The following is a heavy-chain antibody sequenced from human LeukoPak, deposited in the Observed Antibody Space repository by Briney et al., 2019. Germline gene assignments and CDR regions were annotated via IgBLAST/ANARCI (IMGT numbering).Heavy chain of an antibody. CDR3: AGGGRKRTVPQPVDY. Sequence: PSETLSLTCAVYGGSFSGYYWSWIRQPPGKGLEWIGEINHSGSTNYNPSLKSRVTISVDTSKNQFSLKLSSVTAADTAVYYCAGGGRKRTVPQPVDYWGQGTLVTVSS. CDR2: INHSGST. CDR1: GGSFSGYY. D-gene: IGHD1-1*01. V-gene: IGHV4-34*01. J-gene: IGHJ4*02.